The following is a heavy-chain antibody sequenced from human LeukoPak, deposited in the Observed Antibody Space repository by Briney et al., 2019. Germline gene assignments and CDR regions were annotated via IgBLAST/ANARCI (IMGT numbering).Heavy chain of an antibody. J-gene: IGHJ3*02. Sequence: QTGGSLRLSCAASGFTFSTYAMHWVRQAPGKGLEWVSGISWNSGSIGYADSVEGRFTISRDNAKNSLYLQMNSLRAEDMALYYCAKEIVGAAGAFDIWGQGTMVTVSS. V-gene: IGHV3-9*03. D-gene: IGHD1-26*01. CDR2: ISWNSGSI. CDR1: GFTFSTYA. CDR3: AKEIVGAAGAFDI.